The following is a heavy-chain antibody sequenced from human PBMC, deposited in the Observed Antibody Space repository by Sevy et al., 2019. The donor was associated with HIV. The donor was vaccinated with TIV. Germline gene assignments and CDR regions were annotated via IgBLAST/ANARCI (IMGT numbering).Heavy chain of an antibody. D-gene: IGHD2-15*01. CDR3: ARAQGYCVVKSCFGGSINAIDF. CDR2: ISWNSGAI. V-gene: IGHV3-9*01. Sequence: GGSLRLSCAASGFTFSDYAMQWVRLVPGKGLEWVSGISWNSGAIGYADSVKGRFTISRDNAKNSLHLQMNSLRVEDTALYYCARAQGYCVVKSCFGGSINAIDFWCQGTTVTVSS. CDR1: GFTFSDYA. J-gene: IGHJ3*01.